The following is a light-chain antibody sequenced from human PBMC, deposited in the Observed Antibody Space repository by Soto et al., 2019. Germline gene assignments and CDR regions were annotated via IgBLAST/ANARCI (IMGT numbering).Light chain of an antibody. CDR1: QSVNSRY. CDR2: GAS. V-gene: IGKV3-20*01. Sequence: EIVLTQSPGTLSLSPGERATLSCRASQSVNSRYLAWYQQKPGQAPRLLIYGASSRATGIPDRFSASGSGTDFTLTISRLEPEDCAVYSCQQYGSSPPTFGQGTKVEIK. CDR3: QQYGSSPPT. J-gene: IGKJ1*01.